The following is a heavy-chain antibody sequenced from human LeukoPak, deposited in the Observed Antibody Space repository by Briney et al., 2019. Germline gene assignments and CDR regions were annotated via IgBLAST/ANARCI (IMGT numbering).Heavy chain of an antibody. D-gene: IGHD2-2*01. CDR3: ARGPSDIVVEGTDY. CDR1: GFTFSSYA. V-gene: IGHV3-30-3*01. Sequence: GRSLRLSCAASGFTFSSYAMHWVRQAPGKGLEWVAVISYDGSNKYYADSVKGRFTISRDNSKNTLYLQMNSLRAEDTAVYYCARGPSDIVVEGTDYWGQGTLVTVSS. CDR2: ISYDGSNK. J-gene: IGHJ4*02.